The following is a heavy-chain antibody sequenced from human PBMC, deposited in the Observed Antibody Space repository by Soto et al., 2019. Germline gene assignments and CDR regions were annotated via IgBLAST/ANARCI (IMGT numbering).Heavy chain of an antibody. CDR3: ARDTMWLSISSNWFDP. D-gene: IGHD2-2*01. V-gene: IGHV3-30-3*01. CDR2: ISYDGSNK. J-gene: IGHJ5*02. CDR1: GFTFSSYA. Sequence: QVQLVESGGGVVQPGRSLRLSCAASGFTFSSYAMHWVRQAPGKGLEWVAVISYDGSNKYYADSVKGRFTISRDNSKNTLYLQMNSLRAEDTAVYYCARDTMWLSISSNWFDPWGQGTLVTVSS.